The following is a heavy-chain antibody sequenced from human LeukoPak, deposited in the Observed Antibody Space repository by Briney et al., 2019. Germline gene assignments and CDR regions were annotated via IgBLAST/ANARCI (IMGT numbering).Heavy chain of an antibody. CDR1: EFVFSSHA. CDR2: IKQDGSEK. V-gene: IGHV3-7*01. D-gene: IGHD1-1*01. Sequence: GGSLRLSCVASEFVFSSHAMIWVRQAPGKGLEWVANIKQDGSEKYYVDSVKGRFTISRDNAKNSLYLQMNSLRAEDTAVYYCARLERGSGAFDIWGQGTMVTVSS. CDR3: ARLERGSGAFDI. J-gene: IGHJ3*02.